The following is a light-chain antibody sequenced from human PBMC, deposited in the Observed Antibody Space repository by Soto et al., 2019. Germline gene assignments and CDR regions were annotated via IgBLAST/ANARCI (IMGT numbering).Light chain of an antibody. Sequence: QSVLTQPPSASGSPGQSVTISCTGTGGYTYVSWYQQHPGKAPKLMIYEVSKRPSGVPDRFSGSKSGNTASLTVSGLQTEDEADYYCISYTDRQSYLFGTGTKLTVL. J-gene: IGLJ1*01. CDR2: EVS. CDR1: GGYTY. V-gene: IGLV2-8*01. CDR3: ISYTDRQSYL.